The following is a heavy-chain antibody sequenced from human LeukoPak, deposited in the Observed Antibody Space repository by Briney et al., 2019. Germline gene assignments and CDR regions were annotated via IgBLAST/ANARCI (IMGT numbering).Heavy chain of an antibody. Sequence: SETLSLTCTVSGGPISSSSYYWGWIRQPPGKGLAWIGNINYSRNPYYNPSLKSRVTISVDTSKNQFSLKLSSVTAADTAMYYCAREKIGTGTVLGKDYYYMDVWGKGTTVTVSS. CDR1: GGPISSSSYY. J-gene: IGHJ6*03. CDR2: INYSRNP. D-gene: IGHD3-16*01. CDR3: AREKIGTGTVLGKDYYYMDV. V-gene: IGHV4-39*07.